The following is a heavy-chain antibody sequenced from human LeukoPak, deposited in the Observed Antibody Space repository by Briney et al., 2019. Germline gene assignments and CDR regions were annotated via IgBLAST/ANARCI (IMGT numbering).Heavy chain of an antibody. CDR2: IYPGDSDT. D-gene: IGHD3-3*01. V-gene: IGHV5-51*01. J-gene: IGHJ4*02. CDR3: ARTNYDFWSGSIDGPFDY. CDR1: GYSFTSYW. Sequence: GESLKISCKGSGYSFTSYWIGWVRQMPGKGLEWMGIIYPGDSDTRCSPSFQGQVAISADKSISTAYLQWSSLKASDTAMYYCARTNYDFWSGSIDGPFDYWGQGTLVTVSS.